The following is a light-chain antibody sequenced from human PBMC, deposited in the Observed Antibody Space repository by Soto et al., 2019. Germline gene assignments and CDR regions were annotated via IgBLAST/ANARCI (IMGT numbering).Light chain of an antibody. V-gene: IGKV3-11*01. CDR3: QQRSNWPPVIT. CDR2: DAS. J-gene: IGKJ5*01. Sequence: EIVLTQSPATLSLSPGERATLSCRASQSFSSYLAWYQQKPGQAPRLLIYDASKRATGIPARFSGRGSGTDFTLTSSSLEHEDFAVYYCQQRSNWPPVITFGQGTRLEIK. CDR1: QSFSSY.